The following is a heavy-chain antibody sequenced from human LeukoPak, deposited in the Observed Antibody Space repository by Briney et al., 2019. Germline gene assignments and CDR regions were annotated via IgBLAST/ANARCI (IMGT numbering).Heavy chain of an antibody. CDR2: INPKRGGT. V-gene: IGHV1-2*02. CDR1: GYTFTGYY. J-gene: IGHJ4*02. CDR3: ARARESGYLPGY. Sequence: ASVKVSCKASGYTFTGYYMHWVRQAPGQGLEWMGWINPKRGGTNYAQKFQGRVTMTRDTSTSTVYMELSSLRSEDTAVYYCARARESGYLPGYWGQGTLVTVSS. D-gene: IGHD3-3*01.